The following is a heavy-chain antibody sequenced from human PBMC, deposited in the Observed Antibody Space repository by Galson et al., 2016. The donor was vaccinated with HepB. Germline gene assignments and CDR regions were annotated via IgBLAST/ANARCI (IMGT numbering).Heavy chain of an antibody. J-gene: IGHJ6*02. CDR2: ISGGSSTI. CDR1: GFTFSSSA. D-gene: IGHD1-14*01. Sequence: SLRLSCAASGFTFSSSAMNWVRQAPGKGLEWLSHISGGSSTIYYADSVKGLFTISRENAKNSLYLQMNSLRDEDTAVYYCARDGGGTGGYYYYAMDVWGQGTTVTVSS. CDR3: ARDGGGTGGYYYYAMDV. V-gene: IGHV3-48*02.